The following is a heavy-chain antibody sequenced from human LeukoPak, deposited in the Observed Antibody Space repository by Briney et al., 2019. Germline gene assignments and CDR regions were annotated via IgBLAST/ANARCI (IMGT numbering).Heavy chain of an antibody. CDR3: ARDLGGSSSWGFDY. V-gene: IGHV3-21*01. Sequence: GGSLRLSCAASGFTFSAYSMNWVRQAPGKGLEWVSSITSTGNYIYYADSLKGRFTISRDNAKNSLYLQMDSLRAEDTAVYYCARDLGGSSSWGFDYWGQGTLVTVSS. CDR1: GFTFSAYS. D-gene: IGHD1-26*01. J-gene: IGHJ4*02. CDR2: ITSTGNYI.